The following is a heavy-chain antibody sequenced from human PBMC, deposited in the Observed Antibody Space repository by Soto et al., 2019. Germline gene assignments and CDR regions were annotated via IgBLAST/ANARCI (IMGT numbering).Heavy chain of an antibody. J-gene: IGHJ4*02. CDR2: IYYSGST. Sequence: PSETLSLTCTVSGGSISSGDYYWSWIRQPPGKGLEWIGYIYYSGSTYYNPFLKSRVTISVDTSKNQFSLKLSSVTAADTAVYYCAREGGRSSSWLFDYWGQGTLVTVSS. CDR3: AREGGRSSSWLFDY. D-gene: IGHD6-13*01. V-gene: IGHV4-30-4*02. CDR1: GGSISSGDYY.